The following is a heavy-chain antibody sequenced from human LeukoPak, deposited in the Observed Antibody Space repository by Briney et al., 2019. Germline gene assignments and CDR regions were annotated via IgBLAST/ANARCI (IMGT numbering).Heavy chain of an antibody. CDR1: GGSFSGYY. J-gene: IGHJ5*02. Sequence: SETLSLTCAVYGGSFSGYYWSWIRQPPGKGLEWIGEINHSGSTNYNPSLKSRVTISVDTSKNQFSLKLGSVTAADTAVYYCARHEIGAAGSYNWFDPWGQGTLVTVSS. D-gene: IGHD6-13*01. V-gene: IGHV4-34*01. CDR2: INHSGST. CDR3: ARHEIGAAGSYNWFDP.